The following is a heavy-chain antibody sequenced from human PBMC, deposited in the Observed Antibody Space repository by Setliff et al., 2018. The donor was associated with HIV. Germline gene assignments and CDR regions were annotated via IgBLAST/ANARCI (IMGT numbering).Heavy chain of an antibody. D-gene: IGHD1-1*01. Sequence: ASVKVSCKASGYTFTTYYVHWVRQAPGQGLEWMGILNPSGDSTAYAQQFQGRVTMTRDTSTSTVYMELSSLRSEDTAVYYCVRDRELRTTRSLDFWGPGTLVTVSS. CDR3: VRDRELRTTRSLDF. J-gene: IGHJ4*02. CDR2: LNPSGDST. CDR1: GYTFTTYY. V-gene: IGHV1-46*01.